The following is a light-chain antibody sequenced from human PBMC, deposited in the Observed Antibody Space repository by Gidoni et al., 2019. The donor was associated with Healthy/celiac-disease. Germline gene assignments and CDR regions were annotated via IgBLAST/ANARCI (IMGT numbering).Light chain of an antibody. CDR2: DAS. V-gene: IGKV3-11*01. CDR1: QSVSSY. Sequence: EIVLTQSPATLSLSPGERATLSCRASQSVSSYLAWYQQKPGQAPMLLIYDASNRATGIPARFSGSGSVTDFTLTISSLEPEDFAVYYCHQRSNWPITFGQGTRLEIK. CDR3: HQRSNWPIT. J-gene: IGKJ5*01.